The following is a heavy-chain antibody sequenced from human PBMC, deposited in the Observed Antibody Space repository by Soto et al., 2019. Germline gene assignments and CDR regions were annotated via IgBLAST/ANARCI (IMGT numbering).Heavy chain of an antibody. D-gene: IGHD2-8*01. Sequence: PSETLSLTCTVPGGSMISYYWSWIRQPPGRGLEWIGFIYYAGSTKYNPSLKSRVTISVDTSKNQFSLKLSSVTAADTAVYYCARRYAGNFDYWGQGTLVTVSS. CDR1: GGSMISYY. CDR2: IYYAGST. CDR3: ARRYAGNFDY. J-gene: IGHJ4*02. V-gene: IGHV4-59*01.